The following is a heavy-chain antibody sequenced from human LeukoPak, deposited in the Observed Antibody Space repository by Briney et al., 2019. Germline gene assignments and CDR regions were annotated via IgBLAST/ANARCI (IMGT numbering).Heavy chain of an antibody. CDR1: GGSISSGGYF. J-gene: IGHJ5*02. V-gene: IGHV4-30-2*01. Sequence: SQTLSLTCAVSGGSISSGGYFWRWIRQPPGKGLEWIGYIYHSGSTYYNPSLKSRVTISVDRSKNQFSLKLSSVTAADTAVYYCARADNYYDSSGYYSLWFDPWGQGTLVTVSS. CDR2: IYHSGST. CDR3: ARADNYYDSSGYYSLWFDP. D-gene: IGHD3-22*01.